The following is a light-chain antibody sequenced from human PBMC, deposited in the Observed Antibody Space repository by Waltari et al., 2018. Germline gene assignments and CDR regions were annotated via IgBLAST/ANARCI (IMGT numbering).Light chain of an antibody. CDR3: QQNSNFLT. J-gene: IGKJ4*01. V-gene: IGKV3-11*01. Sequence: EIVLTQSPATLSLSPGERATLSCRASQSVTSSLGWYQQKPGQAPRLLFYDASNRATGIPARLSGSGSGTDFTLTISSLEPEDFAVYYCQQNSNFLTFGGGTKVGIK. CDR1: QSVTSS. CDR2: DAS.